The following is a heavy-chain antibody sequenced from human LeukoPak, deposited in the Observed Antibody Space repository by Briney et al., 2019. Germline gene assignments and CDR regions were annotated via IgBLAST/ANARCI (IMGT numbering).Heavy chain of an antibody. V-gene: IGHV5-51*01. D-gene: IGHD3-9*01. CDR3: ARLADYDIRRPKYYFDY. CDR2: IYAGDADS. J-gene: IGHJ4*02. Sequence: GASPKTSRNGSGYSFTSYWIGWVRQLPRKGLQWMGIIYAGDADSRERPSFQGQVTIWADESRSSAYLQWSSLKASDTAMYYCARLADYDIRRPKYYFDYWGQGTLVTVSS. CDR1: GYSFTSYW.